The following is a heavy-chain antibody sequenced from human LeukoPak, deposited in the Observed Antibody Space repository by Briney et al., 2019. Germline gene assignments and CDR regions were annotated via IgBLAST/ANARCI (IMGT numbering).Heavy chain of an antibody. Sequence: GRSLRLSCAASGFTFSSYGMHWVRQAPGTGLELVALISFDGTDKYYADSVKGRFTISRDSSKNTLYLQMNSLRPEDTAVYYCAKDRGYCSRTSCYAFDYWGQGTLVTVSS. CDR1: GFTFSSYG. J-gene: IGHJ4*02. V-gene: IGHV3-30*18. D-gene: IGHD2-2*01. CDR2: ISFDGTDK. CDR3: AKDRGYCSRTSCYAFDY.